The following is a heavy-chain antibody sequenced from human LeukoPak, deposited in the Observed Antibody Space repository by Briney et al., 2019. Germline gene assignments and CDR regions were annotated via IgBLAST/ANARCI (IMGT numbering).Heavy chain of an antibody. CDR3: ARERYTTIFGVAPAFDI. CDR2: IYTSGST. D-gene: IGHD3-3*01. V-gene: IGHV4-61*02. CDR1: GGSISSGSYY. J-gene: IGHJ3*02. Sequence: SETLSLTCTVSGGSISSGSYYWSWIRQPAGKGQEWIGRIYTSGSTNYNPSLKSRVTISVDTSKNQFSLKLSSVTAADTAVYYCARERYTTIFGVAPAFDIWGQGTMVTVSS.